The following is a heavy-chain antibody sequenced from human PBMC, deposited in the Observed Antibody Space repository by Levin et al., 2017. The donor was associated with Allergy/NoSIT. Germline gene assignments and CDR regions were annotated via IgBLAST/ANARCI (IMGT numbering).Heavy chain of an antibody. CDR2: INSAWTI. J-gene: IGHJ4*02. CDR1: GFTFSPYS. D-gene: IGHD6-19*01. Sequence: PGESLKISCVASGFTFSPYSFNWVRQAPGKGLEWVAYINSAWTIYYADSVKGRFTISRDNANNLVSLQMNSLRDEDTAVYFCARSVDGHFDYWGQGTPVTVSS. CDR3: ARSVDGHFDY. V-gene: IGHV3-48*02.